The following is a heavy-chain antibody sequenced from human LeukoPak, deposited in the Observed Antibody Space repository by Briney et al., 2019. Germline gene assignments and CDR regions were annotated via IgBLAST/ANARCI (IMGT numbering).Heavy chain of an antibody. CDR2: ISAYNGNT. J-gene: IGHJ6*02. CDR3: AEGAAPPFFDYYYGMDV. Sequence: ASVKVSCKASGYTFTSYGISWVRQAPGQGLEWMGWISAYNGNTNYAQKLQGRVTMTTDTSTSTAYMELRSLRSDDTAVYYCAEGAAPPFFDYYYGMDVWGQGTTVTVSS. V-gene: IGHV1-18*01. D-gene: IGHD2/OR15-2a*01. CDR1: GYTFTSYG.